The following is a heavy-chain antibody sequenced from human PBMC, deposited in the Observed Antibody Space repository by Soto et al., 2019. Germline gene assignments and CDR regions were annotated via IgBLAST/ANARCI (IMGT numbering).Heavy chain of an antibody. CDR3: ARWYYRSRDAFDI. D-gene: IGHD2-8*01. V-gene: IGHV1-24*01. CDR1: GYTLTELS. Sequence: ASVKVSCKVSGYTLTELSMHWVRQAPGKGLEWMGGFDPEDGETIYAQKIQGRVTMTENTSTDTAYMELSSLRSEDTAVYYCARWYYRSRDAFDIWGQGTMVTVSS. CDR2: FDPEDGET. J-gene: IGHJ3*02.